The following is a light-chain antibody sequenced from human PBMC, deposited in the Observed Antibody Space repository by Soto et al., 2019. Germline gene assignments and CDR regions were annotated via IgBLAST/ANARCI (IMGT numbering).Light chain of an antibody. V-gene: IGKV3-20*01. Sequence: EIVLTQSPGTLSLSPGERATLSCRASQSVSRSGLAWYQQKPGQAPRLLIYGASSRATGIPDRFSGSGSGTDFTLTISRMEPEDFAVYYCQQFSSTPSWTFGQGTKVDIK. CDR3: QQFSSTPSWT. CDR1: QSVSRSG. J-gene: IGKJ1*01. CDR2: GAS.